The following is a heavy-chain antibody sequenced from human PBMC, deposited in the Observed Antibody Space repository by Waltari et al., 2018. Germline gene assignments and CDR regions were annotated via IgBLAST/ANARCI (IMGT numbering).Heavy chain of an antibody. V-gene: IGHV2-5*01. CDR2: IYWNDDK. CDR3: AHRLGSHTMVRGVTYFDY. Sequence: QITLKESGPTLVKPTQTLTLTCTFSGFSLSTSGVGVGWIRQPPGKALEWLALIYWNDDKRYSPSLKSRLTITKDTSKNQVVLTMTNMDPVDTATYYCAHRLGSHTMVRGVTYFDYWGQGTLVTVSS. CDR1: GFSLSTSGVG. J-gene: IGHJ4*02. D-gene: IGHD3-10*01.